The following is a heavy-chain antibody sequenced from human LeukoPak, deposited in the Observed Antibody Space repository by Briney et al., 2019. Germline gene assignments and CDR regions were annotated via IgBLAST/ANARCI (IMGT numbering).Heavy chain of an antibody. V-gene: IGHV5-51*01. Sequence: GEALQISCKGSGYSFTSYWIGWGRPMPGKGLEWMGIIYPGDSDTRYSPSFQGQVTISADKSINTAYLQWSSLKASDTAMYYCARQGQGGYSYGWVDYWGQGTLVTVSS. D-gene: IGHD5-18*01. J-gene: IGHJ4*02. CDR1: GYSFTSYW. CDR3: ARQGQGGYSYGWVDY. CDR2: IYPGDSDT.